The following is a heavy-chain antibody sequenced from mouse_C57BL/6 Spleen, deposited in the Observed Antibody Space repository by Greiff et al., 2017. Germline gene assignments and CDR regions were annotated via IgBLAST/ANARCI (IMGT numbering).Heavy chain of an antibody. CDR3: ARHDDGYSLDY. J-gene: IGHJ2*01. CDR2: INPYNGDT. D-gene: IGHD2-3*01. V-gene: IGHV1-20*01. Sequence: EVQLQQSGPELVKPGDSVKISCKASGYSFTGYFMNWVMQSHGKSLAWIGRINPYNGDTFYIQKFKGKATLTVDKSSSTAHMELRSLTSEDSAVYYCARHDDGYSLDYWGQGTTLTVSS. CDR1: GYSFTGYF.